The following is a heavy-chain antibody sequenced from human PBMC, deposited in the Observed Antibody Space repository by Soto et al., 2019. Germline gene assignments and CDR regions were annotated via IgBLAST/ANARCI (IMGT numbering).Heavy chain of an antibody. J-gene: IGHJ5*02. Sequence: SETLSLTCTVSGGSVRSGSYYWSWIRQPPGKGLEWIGYIYYSGTTNYNPSLKSRVTISVDTSKNQFSLKLSSVTAADTAVYYCAKDSGIAAADIVVRFDPWGQGTLVTVSS. CDR1: GGSVRSGSYY. V-gene: IGHV4-61*01. CDR2: IYYSGTT. CDR3: AKDSGIAAADIVVRFDP. D-gene: IGHD6-13*01.